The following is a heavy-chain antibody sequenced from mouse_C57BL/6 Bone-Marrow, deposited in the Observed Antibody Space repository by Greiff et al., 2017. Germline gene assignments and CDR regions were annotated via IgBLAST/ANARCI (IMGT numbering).Heavy chain of an antibody. CDR1: GYTFTSYW. Sequence: QVQLQQPGAELVKPGASVKLSCKASGYTFTSYWMHWVKQRPGKGLEWIGMIHPNSGSTNYNEKFKSKATLTVDKSSSTAYMQLSSLTSEDSAVYYCAREYYGIHWYFDVWGTGTTVTVSS. V-gene: IGHV1-64*01. CDR2: IHPNSGST. D-gene: IGHD1-1*01. CDR3: AREYYGIHWYFDV. J-gene: IGHJ1*03.